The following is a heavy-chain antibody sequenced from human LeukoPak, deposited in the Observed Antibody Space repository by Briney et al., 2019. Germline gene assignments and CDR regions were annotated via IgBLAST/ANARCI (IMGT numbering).Heavy chain of an antibody. Sequence: ASVKVSCKACGYTFTSYDINWVRQATGQGLEWMGWMSPSSGNKGYEQKFQGRVTMTRNTSISTAYIELSSLTSEDTAVYYCARDGFLEGLYYHYGMDVWGQGTTVTVSS. J-gene: IGHJ6*02. CDR3: ARDGFLEGLYYHYGMDV. V-gene: IGHV1-8*01. D-gene: IGHD3-3*01. CDR2: MSPSSGNK. CDR1: GYTFTSYD.